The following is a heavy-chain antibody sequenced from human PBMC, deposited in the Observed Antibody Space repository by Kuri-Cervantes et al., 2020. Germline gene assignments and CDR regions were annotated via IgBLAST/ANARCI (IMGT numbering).Heavy chain of an antibody. Sequence: SETLSLTCTVSGGSIDSSTYYWSWIRQPPGKGLEWIGYIYHSGSTYHNPSLKSRVTISIDTSKNQFSLKLSSVTAADTAVYYCARGPSYPWFDPWGQGTLVTVSS. V-gene: IGHV4-30-2*01. J-gene: IGHJ5*02. CDR1: GGSIDSSTYY. CDR2: IYHSGST. CDR3: ARGPSYPWFDP.